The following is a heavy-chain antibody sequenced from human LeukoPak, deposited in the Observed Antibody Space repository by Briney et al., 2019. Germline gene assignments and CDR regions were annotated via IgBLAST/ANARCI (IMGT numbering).Heavy chain of an antibody. CDR2: ISSSSSYI. CDR3: ARDWWGAPRGIVVVPAAIRTGLDV. V-gene: IGHV3-21*01. D-gene: IGHD2-2*02. Sequence: PGGSLRLSCAASGFTFSSYSMNWVRQAPGKGLEWVSSISSSSSYIYYADSVKGRFTISRDNAKNSLYLQKNSLRAEDTAVYYCARDWWGAPRGIVVVPAAIRTGLDVWGKGTTVTVSS. J-gene: IGHJ6*04. CDR1: GFTFSSYS.